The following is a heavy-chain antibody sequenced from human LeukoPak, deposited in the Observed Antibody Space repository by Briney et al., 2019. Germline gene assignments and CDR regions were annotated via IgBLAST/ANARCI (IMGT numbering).Heavy chain of an antibody. CDR3: ARSMAARLAFDY. CDR2: INPNSGGT. V-gene: IGHV1-2*02. Sequence: ASVKVSCKASGYTFTGYYMHWVRQTPGQGLEWMGWINPNSGGTNYAQKFQGRVTMTRDTSISTAYMELSRLRSDDTAVYYCARSMAARLAFDYWGQGTLVTVSS. D-gene: IGHD6-6*01. J-gene: IGHJ4*02. CDR1: GYTFTGYY.